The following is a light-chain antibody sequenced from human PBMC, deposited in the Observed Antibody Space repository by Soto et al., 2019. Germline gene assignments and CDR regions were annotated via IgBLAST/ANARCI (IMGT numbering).Light chain of an antibody. CDR2: WAS. CDR3: QQYYSTPWT. J-gene: IGKJ1*01. V-gene: IGKV4-1*01. CDR1: QNVLYSSNKNY. Sequence: DIVMTQSPDSLAVSLGERATINCTSSQNVLYSSNKNYLAWFQQKPGQPPKLLICWASTRESGVPDRFSGSGSGTDFTLTISSLQAEDVAVYYCQQYYSTPWTFGQGTKVEIK.